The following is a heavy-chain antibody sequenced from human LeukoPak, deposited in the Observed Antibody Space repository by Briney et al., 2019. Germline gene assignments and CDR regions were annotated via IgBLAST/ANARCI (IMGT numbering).Heavy chain of an antibody. V-gene: IGHV3-53*01. J-gene: IGHJ4*02. D-gene: IGHD6-19*01. CDR3: ARAHHSSGWYYFDY. CDR2: IYSGGST. CDR1: GFTVSNNY. Sequence: GGSLRLSCAASGFTVSNNYMTWVWVRQAPGKGLEGVSIIYSGGSTYYADSVKGRFTISRGNSKNTVYLQMNSLRAEDTAVYYCARAHHSSGWYYFDYWGQGTLVTVSS.